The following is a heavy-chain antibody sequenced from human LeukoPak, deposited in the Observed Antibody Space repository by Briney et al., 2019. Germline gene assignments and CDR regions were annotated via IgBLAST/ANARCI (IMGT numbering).Heavy chain of an antibody. CDR3: ARVSGITMIVVVIDFDY. CDR1: GYTFTGYY. CDR2: INPNSGGT. J-gene: IGHJ4*02. Sequence: ASVKVSCKASGYTFTGYYMHWVRQAPGQGLEWMGWINPNSGGTNYAQKFQGRVTMTRDTSISTAYMELSRLRSDDTAVYYCARVSGITMIVVVIDFDYWGQGTLVTVSS. V-gene: IGHV1-2*02. D-gene: IGHD3-22*01.